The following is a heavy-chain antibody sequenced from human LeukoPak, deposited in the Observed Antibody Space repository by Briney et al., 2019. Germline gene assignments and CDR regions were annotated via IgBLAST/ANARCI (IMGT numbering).Heavy chain of an antibody. CDR2: ISSSSTTI. V-gene: IGHV3-48*02. D-gene: IGHD2-15*01. Sequence: PGGSLRLSCAASGFTFSSYSINWVRQAPGKGLEWVSYISSSSTTIYYADSVKGRFTISRDNAKNSLYLQMSSLRDEDTAVYFCARDSGHAFDIWGQGTMVTVSS. CDR3: ARDSGHAFDI. CDR1: GFTFSSYS. J-gene: IGHJ3*02.